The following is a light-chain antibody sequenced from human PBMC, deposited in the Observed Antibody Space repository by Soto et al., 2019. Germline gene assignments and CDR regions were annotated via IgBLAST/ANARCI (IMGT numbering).Light chain of an antibody. CDR1: STDVGHPYNY. CDR3: MSYIASTTTHWI. V-gene: IGLV2-14*03. Sequence: SALTQPASVSGSPGQSITISCSGTSTDVGHPYNYVSWYQQYPGKAPKLLIFGVSNRPSGISGRFSGSKSGNTASLTISGLQPEDEADYYCMSYIASTTTHWILGGGTKLIVL. J-gene: IGLJ2*01. CDR2: GVS.